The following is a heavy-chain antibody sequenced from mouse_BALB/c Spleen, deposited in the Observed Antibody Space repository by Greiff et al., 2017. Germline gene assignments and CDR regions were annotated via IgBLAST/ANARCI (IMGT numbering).Heavy chain of an antibody. CDR2: ISSGGST. J-gene: IGHJ2*01. V-gene: IGHV5-6-5*01. CDR1: GFTFSSYA. CDR3: ARDGYYYFDY. Sequence: DVQLVESGGGLVKPGGSLKLSCAASGFTFSSYAMSWVRQTPEKRLEWVASISSGGSTYYTDSVKGRFTISRDNARNILYLQMSSLRSEDTAMYYCARDGYYYFDYWGQGTTLTVSS. D-gene: IGHD2-3*01.